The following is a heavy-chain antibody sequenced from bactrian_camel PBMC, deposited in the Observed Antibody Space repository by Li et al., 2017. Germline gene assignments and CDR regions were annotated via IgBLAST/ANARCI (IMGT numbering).Heavy chain of an antibody. Sequence: HVQLVESGGGLVQPGGSLRLSCSASGFTFSSYWMYWVHQAPGKGLRWVSGINRDGSATDYADSVKGRFTISQDNAKTTVYLQMNNLKPEDTAMYYCATSSDVFCYGLSAPVYTAFNQWDQGTQVTVS. D-gene: IGHD5*01. V-gene: IGHV3S6*01. J-gene: IGHJ4*01. CDR2: INRDGSAT. CDR1: GFTFSSYW. CDR3: ATSSDVFCYGLSAPVYTAFNQ.